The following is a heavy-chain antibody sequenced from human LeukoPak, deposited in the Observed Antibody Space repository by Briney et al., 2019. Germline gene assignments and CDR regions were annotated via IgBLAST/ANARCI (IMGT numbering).Heavy chain of an antibody. CDR2: ISTYNGNT. J-gene: IGHJ5*02. V-gene: IGHV1-18*01. CDR3: ARDRRSVTTYNWFDP. D-gene: IGHD4-17*01. Sequence: ASVKVSCKASGYSFVLYGISWVRQAPGQGPEWMGWISTYNGNTKYAEEFQGRVTMTTDTSTSTAYMELRSLRSDDTAVYYCARDRRSVTTYNWFDPWGQGTLVTVSS. CDR1: GYSFVLYG.